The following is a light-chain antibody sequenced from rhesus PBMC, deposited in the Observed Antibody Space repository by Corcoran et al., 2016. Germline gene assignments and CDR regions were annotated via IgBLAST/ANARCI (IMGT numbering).Light chain of an antibody. CDR3: HQHDNSPYS. Sequence: DIQMTQSPSSLSASVGDRVTITCRASQGISNWLAWYQQKPGKAPKLLIYRASNLETGVPSRFRGSGSGTDFTLTISSLQPADIATYYCHQHDNSPYSFGQGTKVEIK. J-gene: IGKJ2*01. CDR2: RAS. V-gene: IGKV1-69*01. CDR1: QGISNW.